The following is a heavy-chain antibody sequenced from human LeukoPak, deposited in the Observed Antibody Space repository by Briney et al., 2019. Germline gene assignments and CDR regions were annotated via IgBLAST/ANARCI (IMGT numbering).Heavy chain of an antibody. V-gene: IGHV3-23*01. CDR1: GFTFSSYA. CDR2: ISDSGGST. J-gene: IGHJ4*02. D-gene: IGHD4-17*01. Sequence: GGSLRLSCAASGFTFSSYAMSWVRQAPGKGLEWVSAISDSGGSTYYADSVKGRFTISRDNSKNTLYLQMNSLRAEDTAVYYCAKEGMTTVTRGGFDYWSQGTLVTVSS. CDR3: AKEGMTTVTRGGFDY.